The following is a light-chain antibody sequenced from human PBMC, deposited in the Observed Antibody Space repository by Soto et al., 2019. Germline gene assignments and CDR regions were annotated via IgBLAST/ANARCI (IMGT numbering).Light chain of an antibody. CDR2: DNN. CDR1: SPSIGNNS. V-gene: IGLV1-51*01. Sequence: QSVLTQPPSVSAAPGQKITISCSGSSPSIGNNSVSWYQQLPGTAPKLLIYDNNKRPSGIPDRFSGSKSGTSATLGITGLQTGDEADYYCGTWDTSLNTVLFGGGTKVTVL. CDR3: GTWDTSLNTVL. J-gene: IGLJ2*01.